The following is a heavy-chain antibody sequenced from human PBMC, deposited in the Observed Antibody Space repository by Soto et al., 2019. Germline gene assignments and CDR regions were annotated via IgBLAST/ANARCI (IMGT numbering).Heavy chain of an antibody. CDR1: GSSFTSYW. CDR3: ARHGSGYDKEYYYYGMDV. Sequence: GESLKISCQGSGSSFTSYWIGWVRQMPGKGLEWMGIIYPGDSDTRYSPSFQGQVTISADKSISTAYLQWSSLKASDTAMYYCARHGSGYDKEYYYYGMDVWGQGTTVTVSS. D-gene: IGHD3-10*01. V-gene: IGHV5-51*01. CDR2: IYPGDSDT. J-gene: IGHJ6*02.